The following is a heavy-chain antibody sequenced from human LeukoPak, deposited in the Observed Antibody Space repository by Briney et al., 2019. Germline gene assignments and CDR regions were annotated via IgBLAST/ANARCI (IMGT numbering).Heavy chain of an antibody. CDR1: GITLSNYG. CDR2: ISGSGGST. V-gene: IGHV3-23*01. D-gene: IGHD3-22*01. CDR3: AKRGVVIRVILVGFHKEAYYFDS. Sequence: GSLRLSCAVSGITLSNYGMSWVRQAPGKGLEWVAGISGSGGSTNYADSVKGRFTISRDNPKNTLYLQMNSLRAEDTAVYFCAKRGVVIRVILVGFHKEAYYFDSWGQGALVTVSS. J-gene: IGHJ4*02.